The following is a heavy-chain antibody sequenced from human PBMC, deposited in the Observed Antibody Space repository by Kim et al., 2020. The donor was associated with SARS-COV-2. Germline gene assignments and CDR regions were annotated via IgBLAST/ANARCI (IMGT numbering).Heavy chain of an antibody. D-gene: IGHD3-22*01. CDR2: INPSSGGT. V-gene: IGHV1-2*02. Sequence: ASVKVSCKASGYTFTGYYMHWVRQAPGQGLEWMGWINPSSGGTNYAQKFQGRVTMTRDTSISTAYMELSRLRSDDTAVYYCASQLRITMIVVVHYAFDIWGQGTMVTVSS. CDR3: ASQLRITMIVVVHYAFDI. J-gene: IGHJ3*02. CDR1: GYTFTGYY.